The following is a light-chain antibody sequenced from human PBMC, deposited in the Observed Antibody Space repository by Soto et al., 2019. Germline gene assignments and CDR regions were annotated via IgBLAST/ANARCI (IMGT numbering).Light chain of an antibody. V-gene: IGKV1-39*01. CDR2: AAS. J-gene: IGKJ1*01. CDR3: QQRNNWEWT. Sequence: DIQMTQSPSSLSASVGDRVTITCRASQSITSYLNWYQQKPGKAPQLLIYAASNRATGIPARFSGSGSGTDFTLTISSLEPEDFAVYYCQQRNNWEWTFGQGTKVEIK. CDR1: QSITSY.